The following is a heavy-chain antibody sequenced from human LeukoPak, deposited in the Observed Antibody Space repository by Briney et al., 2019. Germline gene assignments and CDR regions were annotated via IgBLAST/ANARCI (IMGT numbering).Heavy chain of an antibody. D-gene: IGHD2-15*01. Sequence: ASVKVSCKASGYTFTSYYMHWVRQAPGQGLEWMGRINPNSGGTNYAQKFQGRVTMTRDTSISTAYMELSRLRSDDTAVYYCARVGPRVGACSGGSCYINYWGQGTLVTVSS. V-gene: IGHV1-2*06. CDR3: ARVGPRVGACSGGSCYINY. CDR2: INPNSGGT. CDR1: GYTFTSYY. J-gene: IGHJ4*02.